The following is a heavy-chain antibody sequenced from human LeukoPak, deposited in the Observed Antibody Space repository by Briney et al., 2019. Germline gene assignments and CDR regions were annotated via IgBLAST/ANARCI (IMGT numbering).Heavy chain of an antibody. J-gene: IGHJ5*02. CDR1: GGSISSYY. CDR2: IYYSGST. V-gene: IGHV4-59*01. D-gene: IGHD6-19*01. CDR3: ARAIAVAGLAWFDP. Sequence: SETLSLTCTLSGGSISSYYWSWIRQPPEKGLEWIGYIYYSGSTNYNPSLKSRVTISVDTSKNQSSLKLSSVTAADTAVYYCARAIAVAGLAWFDPWGQGTLVTVSS.